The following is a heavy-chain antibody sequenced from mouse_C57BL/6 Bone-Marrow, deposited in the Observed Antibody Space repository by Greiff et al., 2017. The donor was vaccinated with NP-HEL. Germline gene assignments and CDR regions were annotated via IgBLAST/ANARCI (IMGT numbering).Heavy chain of an antibody. CDR2: LYPGNSDT. V-gene: IGHV1-5*01. D-gene: IGHD1-1*01. J-gene: IGHJ2*01. CDR1: GYTFTSYW. CDR3: TRYHYGSSYDY. Sequence: EVQLQESGTVLARPGASVKMSCKTSGYTFTSYWMHWVKQRPGQGLEWLGALYPGNSDTSYNQKCKGKAKLTAVTSASTAYMELSSLTNEDSAVYYCTRYHYGSSYDYWGQGTTLTVSS.